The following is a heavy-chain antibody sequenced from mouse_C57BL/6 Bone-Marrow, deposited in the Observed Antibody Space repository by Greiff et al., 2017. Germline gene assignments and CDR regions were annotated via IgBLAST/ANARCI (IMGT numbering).Heavy chain of an antibody. V-gene: IGHV1-15*01. J-gene: IGHJ2*01. CDR2: IDPETGGT. Sequence: QVQLQQSGAELVRPGASVTLSCKASGYTFTDYEMHWVKQTPVHGLEWIGAIDPETGGTAYNQKFKGKAILTADKSSSTAYSELRSLTAEDSSVYYCTRNSGRGYWGQGTTLTVSS. CDR1: GYTFTDYE. D-gene: IGHD1-1*01. CDR3: TRNSGRGY.